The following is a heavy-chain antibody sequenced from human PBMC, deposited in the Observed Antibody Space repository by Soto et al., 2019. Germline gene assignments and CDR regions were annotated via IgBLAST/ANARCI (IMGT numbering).Heavy chain of an antibody. CDR3: AKDLPYLEQQLVLDAFDI. CDR2: ISGSGGST. J-gene: IGHJ3*02. CDR1: GFTFSSYA. D-gene: IGHD6-13*01. Sequence: QPGGSLRLSCAASGFTFSSYAMSWVRQAPGKGLEWVSAISGSGGSTYYADSVKGRFTISRDNSKNTLYLQMNSLRAEDTAVYYCAKDLPYLEQQLVLDAFDIWGQGTMVTVSS. V-gene: IGHV3-23*01.